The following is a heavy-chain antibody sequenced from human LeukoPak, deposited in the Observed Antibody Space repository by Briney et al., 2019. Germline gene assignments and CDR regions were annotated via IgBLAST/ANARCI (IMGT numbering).Heavy chain of an antibody. CDR1: GGSFSGYY. CDR2: INHSGST. V-gene: IGHV4-34*01. D-gene: IGHD1-7*01. J-gene: IGHJ4*02. CDR3: ARESITGTVGY. Sequence: SETLSLTCAVYGGSFSGYYWSWIRQPPGKGLEWIGEINHSGSTNYNPSLKSRVTISVDTSKNQFSLKLSSVTAADTAVYYCARESITGTVGYWGQGTLVTVSS.